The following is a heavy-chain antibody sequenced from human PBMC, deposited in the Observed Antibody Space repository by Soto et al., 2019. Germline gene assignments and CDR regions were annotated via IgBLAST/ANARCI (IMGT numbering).Heavy chain of an antibody. J-gene: IGHJ4*02. CDR1: GFTFSSCS. CDR2: ISYDGSNK. V-gene: IGHV3-30-3*01. Sequence: PGGSLRLSWAASGFTFSSCSMHWVRQAPGKGLEWVAVISYDGSNKYYADSVKGRFTISRDNSKNTLYLQMNSLRAEDTAVYYCARGREYYFDYWGQGTLATVSS. CDR3: ARGREYYFDY.